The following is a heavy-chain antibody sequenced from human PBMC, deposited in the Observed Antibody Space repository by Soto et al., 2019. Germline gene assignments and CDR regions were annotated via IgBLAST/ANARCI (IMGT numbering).Heavy chain of an antibody. CDR1: GFAFSDYD. V-gene: IGHV3-23*01. Sequence: GGSLRLSCAASGFAFSDYDMSWVRQAPGKGLEWVSAISDNGGSTYYADSVKGRFTISRDNSKNTLYLQMNNLRAEDTAVYYCANRDTSMVTRYYYGMDVWGQGTTVTVSS. CDR3: ANRDTSMVTRYYYGMDV. J-gene: IGHJ6*02. D-gene: IGHD5-18*01. CDR2: ISDNGGST.